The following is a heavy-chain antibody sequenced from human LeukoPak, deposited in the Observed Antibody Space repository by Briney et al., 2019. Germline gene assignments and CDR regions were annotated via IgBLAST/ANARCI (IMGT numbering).Heavy chain of an antibody. J-gene: IGHJ4*02. Sequence: GGSLRLSCAASGFTFSTYWMSWVRQAPGKWLEWVANIKQDGSEKYYVDSVKGRFTISRDNAKNSLYLQMNSLRAEDTAMYYCARDSASNDYWGQGTLVTVSS. D-gene: IGHD6-13*01. CDR2: IKQDGSEK. CDR3: ARDSASNDY. V-gene: IGHV3-7*01. CDR1: GFTFSTYW.